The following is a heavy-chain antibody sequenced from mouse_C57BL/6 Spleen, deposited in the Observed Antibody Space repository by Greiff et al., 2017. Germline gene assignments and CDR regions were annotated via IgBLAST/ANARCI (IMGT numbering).Heavy chain of an antibody. Sequence: QVQLQQPGAELVKPGASVKLSCKASGYTFTSYWMHWVKQRPGQGLEWIGMIHPNSGSTNYNEKFKSKATLTVDKSSSTAYMQLSSLTSEDSAVYYCARSHYYGSSYSFAYWGQGTLVTVSA. CDR3: ARSHYYGSSYSFAY. D-gene: IGHD1-1*01. CDR1: GYTFTSYW. V-gene: IGHV1-64*01. CDR2: IHPNSGST. J-gene: IGHJ3*01.